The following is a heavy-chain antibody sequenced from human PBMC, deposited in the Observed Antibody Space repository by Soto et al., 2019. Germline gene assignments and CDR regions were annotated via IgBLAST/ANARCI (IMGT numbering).Heavy chain of an antibody. D-gene: IGHD2-15*01. CDR3: AYGGSCDY. CDR1: GFSFNTYE. V-gene: IGHV3-48*03. Sequence: EVQLVESGGGLVQPGGSLRLSCAASGFSFNTYEMNWVRQAPGKGLEWVSYISSSGSTIYYSDSVKGRFTIPRDNCKNSLYLQMNSLRAEDTAVYYCAYGGSCDYWGQGTQVTVSS. J-gene: IGHJ4*02. CDR2: ISSSGSTI.